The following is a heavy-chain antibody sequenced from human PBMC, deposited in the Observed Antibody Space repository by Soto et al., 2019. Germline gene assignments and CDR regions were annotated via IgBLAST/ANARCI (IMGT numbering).Heavy chain of an antibody. CDR1: GFTFSSYG. V-gene: IGHV3-33*01. CDR3: AREMGGTVTSYYYGMDV. Sequence: QVQLVESGGGVVQPGRSLRLSCAASGFTFSSYGMRWVRQAPGKGLEWVAVIWYDGSNKYYADSVKGRFTISRDNSKNTLYLQMNSLRAEDTAVYYCAREMGGTVTSYYYGMDVWGQGTTVTVSS. CDR2: IWYDGSNK. D-gene: IGHD4-17*01. J-gene: IGHJ6*02.